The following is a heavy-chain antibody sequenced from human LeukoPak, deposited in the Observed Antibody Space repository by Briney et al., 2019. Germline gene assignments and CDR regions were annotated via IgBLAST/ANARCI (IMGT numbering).Heavy chain of an antibody. Sequence: SETLSLTCTVSGGSISSYYWSWIRQPAGKGLEWIGRIYTSGSTNYNPSLKSRVTMSVDTSKNQFSLKLSSVTAADTAVYYCARGAHYDYVWGSYRLTHFILDYWGQGTLVTVSS. CDR1: GGSISSYY. J-gene: IGHJ4*02. CDR2: IYTSGST. V-gene: IGHV4-4*07. CDR3: ARGAHYDYVWGSYRLTHFILDY. D-gene: IGHD3-16*02.